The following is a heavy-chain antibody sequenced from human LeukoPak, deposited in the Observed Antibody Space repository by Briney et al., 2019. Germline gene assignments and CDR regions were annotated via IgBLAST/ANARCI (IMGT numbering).Heavy chain of an antibody. V-gene: IGHV3-53*01. D-gene: IGHD5-18*01. CDR1: GFTVNNNY. CDR3: ARGSGYNYGFPDY. J-gene: IGHJ4*02. CDR2: IYSGDIT. Sequence: PGGSLRLSRAASGFTVNNNYMSWVRQAPGKGLEWVSVIYSGDITYYADSVKGRFTISRDNSKHTLYLQMTSLRAEDTAVYYCARGSGYNYGFPDYWGQGTLVTVSS.